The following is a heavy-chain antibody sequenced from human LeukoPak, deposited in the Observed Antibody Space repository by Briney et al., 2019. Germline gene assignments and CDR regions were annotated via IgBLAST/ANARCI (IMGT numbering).Heavy chain of an antibody. Sequence: PGGSLRLSCAASGFTFSSYGMHWVRQAPGKGLEWVAFIRYDGSNKYYADFVKGRFTISRDNSKNTLYLQMNSLRAEDTAVYYCAKDQGIVVVPVALGDFWGQGTLVTVSS. CDR2: IRYDGSNK. D-gene: IGHD2-2*01. J-gene: IGHJ4*02. CDR3: AKDQGIVVVPVALGDF. CDR1: GFTFSSYG. V-gene: IGHV3-30*02.